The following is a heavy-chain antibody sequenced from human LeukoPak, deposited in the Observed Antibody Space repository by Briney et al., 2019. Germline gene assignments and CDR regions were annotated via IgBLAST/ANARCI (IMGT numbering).Heavy chain of an antibody. Sequence: LRLSCAASGFTFSSYGMHWIRQPPGKGLEWIGEINHSGSTNYNSSLKSRVTISVDTSKNQFSLRLSSVTAADTAVYYCARVRYSSSWYESWWFDPWGQGTLVTVSS. V-gene: IGHV4-34*01. CDR3: ARVRYSSSWYESWWFDP. J-gene: IGHJ5*02. CDR2: INHSGST. D-gene: IGHD6-13*01. CDR1: GFTFSSYG.